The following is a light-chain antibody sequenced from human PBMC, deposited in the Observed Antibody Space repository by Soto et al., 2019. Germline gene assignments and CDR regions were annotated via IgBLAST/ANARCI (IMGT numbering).Light chain of an antibody. V-gene: IGLV2-14*03. CDR1: SSDIGAYDY. Sequence: QSVLTQPASVSGSPGQSITISCTGTSSDIGAYDYVSWFQQYSGKAPTLIIYEVRFRPSGVSSRFFGSKSGNTASLTISGLQTEDEADYYCGSYASATLIFGGGTKVTVL. CDR3: GSYASATLI. CDR2: EVR. J-gene: IGLJ2*01.